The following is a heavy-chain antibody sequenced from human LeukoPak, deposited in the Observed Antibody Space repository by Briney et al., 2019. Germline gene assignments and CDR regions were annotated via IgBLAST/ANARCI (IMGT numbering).Heavy chain of an antibody. CDR2: IYYSGST. V-gene: IGHV4-61*01. J-gene: IGHJ5*02. CDR3: ASPRSYYDSSGYYIS. D-gene: IGHD3-22*01. Sequence: PETLSLTCTVSGGSVSSGSYYWSWIRQPPGKGLEWIGYIYYSGSTNYNPSLKSRVTISVDTSKNRFSLKLSSVTAADTAVYYCASPRSYYDSSGYYISWGQGTLVTVSS. CDR1: GGSVSSGSYY.